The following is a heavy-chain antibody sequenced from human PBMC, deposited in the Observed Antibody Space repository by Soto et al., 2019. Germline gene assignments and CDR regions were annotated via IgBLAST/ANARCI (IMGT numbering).Heavy chain of an antibody. CDR3: ARVPGIAAAGVWYFDL. J-gene: IGHJ2*01. V-gene: IGHV4-39*01. D-gene: IGHD6-13*01. Sequence: QLQLQESGPGLVKPSETLSLTCTVSGGSISSSSYYWGWIPQPPGKGLEWIGSIYYSGSTYYNPSLKSRVTISVDTSKNQFSLKLSSVTAADTAVYYCARVPGIAAAGVWYFDLWGRGTLVTVSS. CDR2: IYYSGST. CDR1: GGSISSSSYY.